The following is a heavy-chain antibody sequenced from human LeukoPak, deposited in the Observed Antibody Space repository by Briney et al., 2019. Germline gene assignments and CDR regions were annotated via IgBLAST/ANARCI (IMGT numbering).Heavy chain of an antibody. CDR2: IYYSGST. Sequence: SETLSLTCTVSGGSINRINYYWGWIRQPPGKGLEWIGTIYYSGSTYSNPSLKSRVAISVDTSKNQFSLKLSSVTAADTAVYYCARVEEGYGSGRRENYYYYYMDVWGKGTTVTISS. J-gene: IGHJ6*03. D-gene: IGHD3-10*01. CDR1: GGSINRINYY. V-gene: IGHV4-39*07. CDR3: ARVEEGYGSGRRENYYYYYMDV.